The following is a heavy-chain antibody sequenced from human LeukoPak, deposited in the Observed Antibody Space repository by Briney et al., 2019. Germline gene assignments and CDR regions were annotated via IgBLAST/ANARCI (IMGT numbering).Heavy chain of an antibody. V-gene: IGHV3-23*01. CDR1: GFTFSSYW. D-gene: IGHD4/OR15-4a*01. J-gene: IGHJ3*02. Sequence: GGSLRLSCAASGFTFSSYWMHWVRQAPGKGLEWVSAISGSGASTYYADSVKGRFTISRDNSKNTLYLQMNSLRAEDTAVYYCANNPRLWAFDIWGQGTMVTVSS. CDR2: ISGSGAST. CDR3: ANNPRLWAFDI.